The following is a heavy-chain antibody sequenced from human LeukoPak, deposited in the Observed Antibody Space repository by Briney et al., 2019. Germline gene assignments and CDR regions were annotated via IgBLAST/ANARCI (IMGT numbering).Heavy chain of an antibody. CDR1: GFTVSSNY. CDR3: ARVYKWLVLTFYYYYMDV. CDR2: IYSGGST. D-gene: IGHD6-19*01. Sequence: GGSLRLSCAASGFTVSSNYMSWVRQAPGKGLEWVSVIYSGGSTYYADSVKGRFTITRDNSKNTLYLQMNSLRAEDTAVYYCARVYKWLVLTFYYYYMDVWGKGTTVTVSS. J-gene: IGHJ6*03. V-gene: IGHV3-53*01.